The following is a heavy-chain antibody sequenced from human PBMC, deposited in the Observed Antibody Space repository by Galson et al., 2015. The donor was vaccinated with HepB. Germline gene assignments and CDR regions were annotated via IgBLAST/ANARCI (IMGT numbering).Heavy chain of an antibody. CDR1: GFTFGDYA. D-gene: IGHD3-10*01. CDR2: INYKSDDI. Sequence: SLRLSCAASGFTFGDYAMHWVRQAPGKGLEWVSGINYKSDDIGYADSVKGRFTISRGNAKSSLYLQMNSLRVEDTAVYFCAKDGGSGSYYYGLDVWGQGTTVTVSS. J-gene: IGHJ6*02. CDR3: AKDGGSGSYYYGLDV. V-gene: IGHV3-9*01.